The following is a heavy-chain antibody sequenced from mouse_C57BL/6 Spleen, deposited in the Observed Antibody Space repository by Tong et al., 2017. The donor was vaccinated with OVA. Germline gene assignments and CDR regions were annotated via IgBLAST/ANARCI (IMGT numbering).Heavy chain of an antibody. Sequence: VQLQESGPELVKPGASVKISCKASGYAFSSSWMNWVKQRPGKGLEWIGRIYPGDGDTNYNGKFKGKATLTAEKSSSTAYMQLSSLTAEDSAVYFCAKTAQARGWFAYWGQGTLVTVSA. D-gene: IGHD3-2*02. J-gene: IGHJ3*01. V-gene: IGHV1-82*01. CDR2: IYPGDGDT. CDR3: AKTAQARGWFAY. CDR1: GYAFSSSW.